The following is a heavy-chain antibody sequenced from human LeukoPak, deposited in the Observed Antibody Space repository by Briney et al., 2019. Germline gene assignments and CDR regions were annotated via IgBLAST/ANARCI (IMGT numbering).Heavy chain of an antibody. CDR1: GFTFDDYA. D-gene: IGHD5-18*01. Sequence: GVSLRLSCAASGFTFDDYAMHWVRQAPGKGLEWVSGISWNSGSIGYADSVKGRFTISRDNAKNSLYLQMNSLRAEDMALYYCARGDRFRYSYADYWGQGTLVTVSS. J-gene: IGHJ4*02. CDR3: ARGDRFRYSYADY. V-gene: IGHV3-9*03. CDR2: ISWNSGSI.